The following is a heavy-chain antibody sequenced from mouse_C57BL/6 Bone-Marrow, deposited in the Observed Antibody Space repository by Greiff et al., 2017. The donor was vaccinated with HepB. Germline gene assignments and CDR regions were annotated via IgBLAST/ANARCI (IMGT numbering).Heavy chain of an antibody. V-gene: IGHV5-6*01. CDR1: GFTFSSYG. J-gene: IGHJ1*03. Sequence: EVQLMESGGDLVKPGGSLKLSCAASGFTFSSYGMSWVRQTPDKRLEWVATISSGGSYTYYPDSVKGRFTISRDNAKNTLYLQMSSLKSEDTSMYYCARRGTTGYFDVWGTGTPVTVSS. CDR2: ISSGGSYT. D-gene: IGHD1-1*01. CDR3: ARRGTTGYFDV.